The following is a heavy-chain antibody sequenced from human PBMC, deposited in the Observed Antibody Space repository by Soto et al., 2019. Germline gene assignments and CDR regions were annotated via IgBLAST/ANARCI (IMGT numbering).Heavy chain of an antibody. CDR1: GFTFSSYA. Sequence: GGSLRLSCAASGFTFSSYAMSWVRRAPGKGLEWVSAISGSGGSTYYADSVKGRFTISRDNSKNTLYLQMNSLRAEDTAVYYCAKGQSSLDILTGFDYWGQGTLVTVSS. CDR2: ISGSGGST. J-gene: IGHJ4*02. V-gene: IGHV3-23*01. D-gene: IGHD3-9*01. CDR3: AKGQSSLDILTGFDY.